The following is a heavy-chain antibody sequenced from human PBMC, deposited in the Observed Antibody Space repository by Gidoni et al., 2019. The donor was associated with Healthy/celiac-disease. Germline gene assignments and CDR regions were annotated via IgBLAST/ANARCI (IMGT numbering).Heavy chain of an antibody. D-gene: IGHD2-2*01. CDR2: ISGSGGST. CDR3: AAHCSSTSCSTALYYYYGMDV. CDR1: GFTFSSSA. V-gene: IGHV3-23*01. J-gene: IGHJ6*02. Sequence: EVQLLESGGGLVQPGGSLRLSCAASGFTFSSSAMSWVRQAPGKGLEWVSAISGSGGSTYYADSVKGRFTISRDNSKNTLYLQMNSLRAEDTAVYYCAAHCSSTSCSTALYYYYGMDVWGQGTTVTVSS.